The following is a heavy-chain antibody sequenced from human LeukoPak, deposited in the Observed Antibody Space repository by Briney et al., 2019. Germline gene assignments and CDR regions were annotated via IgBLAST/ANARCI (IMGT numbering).Heavy chain of an antibody. D-gene: IGHD2-15*01. Sequence: SETLSLTCTVSGYSISSGYYWGWIRQPPGKGLEWIGSIYHSGSTYYNPSLKSRVTISLDTSKNQFSLKLSSVTAADTAVYYCARGRKGYCSGGSCYRTGPLDYWGQGTLVTVSS. V-gene: IGHV4-38-2*02. CDR1: GYSISSGYY. J-gene: IGHJ4*02. CDR2: IYHSGST. CDR3: ARGRKGYCSGGSCYRTGPLDY.